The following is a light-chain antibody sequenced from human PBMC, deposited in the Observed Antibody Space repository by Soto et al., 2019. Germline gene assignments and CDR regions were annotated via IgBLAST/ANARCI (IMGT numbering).Light chain of an antibody. CDR2: DAS. CDR3: QQRSNWPLAT. CDR1: QSVSSY. J-gene: IGKJ3*01. V-gene: IGKV3-11*01. Sequence: EIVLTQSPATLSLSPGVRATLSCRASQSVSSYLAWYQQKPGQAPRLLIYDASNRATGIPARFSGSGSGTEVTLTISSLEPEDFAVYYCQQRSNWPLATFGPGTKVDIK.